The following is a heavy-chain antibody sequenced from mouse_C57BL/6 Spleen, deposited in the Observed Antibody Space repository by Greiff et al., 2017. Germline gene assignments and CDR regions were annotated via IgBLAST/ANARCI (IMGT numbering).Heavy chain of an antibody. CDR1: GYSFTGYY. V-gene: IGHV1-42*01. CDR3: ARRDYGKGPFAY. D-gene: IGHD2-1*01. Sequence: VQLQQSGPELVKPGASVKISCKASGYSFTGYYMNWVKQSPEKSLEWIGEINPSTGGTTYNQKFKAKATLTVDKSSSTAYMQLKSLTSEDSAVYYCARRDYGKGPFAYWGQGTLVTVSA. CDR2: INPSTGGT. J-gene: IGHJ3*01.